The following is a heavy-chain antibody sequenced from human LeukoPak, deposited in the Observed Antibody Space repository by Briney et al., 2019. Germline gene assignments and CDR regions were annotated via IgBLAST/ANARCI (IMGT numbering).Heavy chain of an antibody. Sequence: GGSLRLSCAASGFTFSSYGMHWVRQAPGKGLEWVSVIYSGGSTYYADSVKGRFTISRDNSKNTLYLQMNSLRAEDTAVYYCARGGYSYGFHYGMDVWGQGTTVTVSS. CDR2: IYSGGST. CDR3: ARGGYSYGFHYGMDV. CDR1: GFTFSSYG. D-gene: IGHD5-18*01. J-gene: IGHJ6*02. V-gene: IGHV3-66*01.